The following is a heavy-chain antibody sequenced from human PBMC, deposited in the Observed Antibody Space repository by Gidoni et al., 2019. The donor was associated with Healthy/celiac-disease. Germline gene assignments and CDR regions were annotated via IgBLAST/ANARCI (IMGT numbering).Heavy chain of an antibody. J-gene: IGHJ4*02. V-gene: IGHV4-59*08. D-gene: IGHD3-9*01. Sequence: QVQLQESGPGLVKPSETLSITCTVSGGSISSYYWSWIRQPPGKGLEWIGYIYYSGSTNYNPSLKSRVTISVDTSKNQFSLKLSSVTAADTAVYYCAGPRYYFDYWGQGTLVTVSS. CDR3: AGPRYYFDY. CDR1: GGSISSYY. CDR2: IYYSGST.